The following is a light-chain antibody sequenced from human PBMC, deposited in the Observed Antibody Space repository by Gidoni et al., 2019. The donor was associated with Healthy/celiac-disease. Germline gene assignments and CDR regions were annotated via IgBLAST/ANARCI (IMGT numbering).Light chain of an antibody. Sequence: DIQLTQSPSFLSASVGDRVTITCPASQGISSYLAWYQQKPGKAPKLLIYAASTLQSGVPSRFSGSGSGTEFTLTISSLQPEDFATYYCQQLNSYPFTFXPXTKVDIK. CDR1: QGISSY. CDR3: QQLNSYPFT. CDR2: AAS. J-gene: IGKJ3*01. V-gene: IGKV1-9*01.